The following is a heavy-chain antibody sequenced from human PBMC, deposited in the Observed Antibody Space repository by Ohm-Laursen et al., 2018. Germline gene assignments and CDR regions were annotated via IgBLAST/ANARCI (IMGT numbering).Heavy chain of an antibody. CDR1: GFTFSSYA. J-gene: IGHJ4*02. V-gene: IGHV3-23*01. CDR3: AKDQVGATYYFDY. Sequence: SLRLSCAASGFTFSSYAMGWVRQAPGKGLEWVSAISGSGGSTYYADSVKGRFTISRDNSKNTLYLQMNSLRAEDTAVYYCAKDQVGATYYFDYWGQGTLVTVSS. D-gene: IGHD1-26*01. CDR2: ISGSGGST.